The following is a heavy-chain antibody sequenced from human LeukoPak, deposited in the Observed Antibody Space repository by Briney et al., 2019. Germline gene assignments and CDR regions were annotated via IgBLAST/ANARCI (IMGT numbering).Heavy chain of an antibody. CDR1: GFTLSSYA. CDR3: ARGPRGVGEMKTYYFDQ. CDR2: IWYDGSNK. J-gene: IGHJ4*02. V-gene: IGHV3-33*08. D-gene: IGHD3-16*01. Sequence: TGGSLRLSCAASGFTLSSYAMHWVRQAPGKGLEWVAVIWYDGSNKFYADSVKGRFTISRDNSKNTLYLQMNNLRAEDTAVYYCARGPRGVGEMKTYYFDQWGQGTLVTVSS.